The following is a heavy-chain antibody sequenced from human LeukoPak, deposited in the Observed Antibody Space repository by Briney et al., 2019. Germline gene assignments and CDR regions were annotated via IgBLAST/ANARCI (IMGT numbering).Heavy chain of an antibody. V-gene: IGHV4-59*08. Sequence: SETLSLTCTVSGGSISSYYWSWIRQPPGKGLEWIGYIYYSGSTNYNPSLKSRVTISVDTSKNQFSLKLSSVTAADTAVFYCARRTYKILRGTEYGYWYFDLWGQGTLVTVSS. CDR1: GGSISSYY. CDR3: ARRTYKILRGTEYGYWYFDL. CDR2: IYYSGST. J-gene: IGHJ2*01. D-gene: IGHD3-9*01.